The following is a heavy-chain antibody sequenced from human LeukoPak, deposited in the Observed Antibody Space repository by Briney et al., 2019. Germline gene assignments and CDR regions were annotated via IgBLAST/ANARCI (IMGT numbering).Heavy chain of an antibody. J-gene: IGHJ6*04. D-gene: IGHD3-22*01. V-gene: IGHV4-39*07. Sequence: SETLSLTCTVSGGSISSSSYYWGWIRQPPGKGLEWIGSIYYSGSTYYNPSLKSRPTISVDTSNNQFSLKLSSVNASDTALFYCARGANMIVVVNWGKGTTGTFPS. CDR2: IYYSGST. CDR3: ARGANMIVVVN. CDR1: GGSISSSSYY.